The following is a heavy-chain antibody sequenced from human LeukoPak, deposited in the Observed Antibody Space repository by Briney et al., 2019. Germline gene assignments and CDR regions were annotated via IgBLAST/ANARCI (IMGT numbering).Heavy chain of an antibody. D-gene: IGHD3-16*01. J-gene: IGHJ5*02. CDR2: IHFSETT. Sequence: SETLSLTCTVSGFSISSSYWSWFRQPAGKGLEWIGRIHFSETTNNNPSLKSRVTFSLDTSKNRFSLNMTSVTAADTAVYYCARGGFAPLDLWGQGILVTVSS. V-gene: IGHV4-4*07. CDR3: ARGGFAPLDL. CDR1: GFSISSSY.